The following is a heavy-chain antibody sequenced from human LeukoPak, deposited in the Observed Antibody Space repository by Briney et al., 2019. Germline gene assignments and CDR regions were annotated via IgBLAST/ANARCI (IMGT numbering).Heavy chain of an antibody. Sequence: PSETLSLTCTVSGGSISSSSYYWGWIRQPPGKGLEWIGSIYYSGSTYYNPSLKSRVTISVDTSKNQFSLKLSSVTAADTAVYYCARKSWVVTPYDYWGQGTLVTVSS. CDR1: GGSISSSSYY. J-gene: IGHJ4*02. CDR2: IYYSGST. V-gene: IGHV4-39*07. D-gene: IGHD3-22*01. CDR3: ARKSWVVTPYDY.